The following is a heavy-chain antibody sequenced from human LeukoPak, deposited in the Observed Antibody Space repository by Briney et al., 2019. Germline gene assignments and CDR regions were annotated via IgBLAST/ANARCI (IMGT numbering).Heavy chain of an antibody. CDR3: ARATQYSSGWYASYYYYYGMDV. J-gene: IGHJ6*02. D-gene: IGHD6-19*01. CDR2: ISTYNGNT. V-gene: IGHV1-18*01. CDR1: GYTFTSYG. Sequence: ASVKVSCKASGYTFTSYGISWVRQAPGQGLEWMGWISTYNGNTNYAQKLQGRVTMTTDTSTSTAYMELRSLRSDDTAVYYCARATQYSSGWYASYYYYYGMDVWGQGTTVTVCS.